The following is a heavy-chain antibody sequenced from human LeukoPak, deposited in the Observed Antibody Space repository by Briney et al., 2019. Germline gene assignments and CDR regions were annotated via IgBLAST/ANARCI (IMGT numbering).Heavy chain of an antibody. CDR2: IYYSGST. CDR3: VREDYDYVWGSSRFDP. V-gene: IGHV4-31*03. Sequence: SETLSLTCTVSGGSISSGGYYWSWIRQHPGKGLEWIGYIYYSGSTYYNPSLKSRVTISVDTSKNQFSLKLSSVTAADTAVYYCVREDYDYVWGSSRFDPWGQGTLVTVSS. D-gene: IGHD3-16*01. J-gene: IGHJ5*02. CDR1: GGSISSGGYY.